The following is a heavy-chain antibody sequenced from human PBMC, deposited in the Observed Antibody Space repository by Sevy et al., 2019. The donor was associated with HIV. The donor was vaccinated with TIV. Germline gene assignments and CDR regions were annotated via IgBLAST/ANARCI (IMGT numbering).Heavy chain of an antibody. V-gene: IGHV4-59*01. CDR3: AGGGGSGWYFYFDY. Sequence: SETLSLTCTVSGGSISSYYWSWIRQPPGKGLEWIGYIYYSGSTNYNPSLKSRVTISVDTSKNQFSLKLSSVTAADTAVYYCAGGGGSGWYFYFDYWGQGTLVTAPQ. CDR2: IYYSGST. J-gene: IGHJ4*02. D-gene: IGHD6-19*01. CDR1: GGSISSYY.